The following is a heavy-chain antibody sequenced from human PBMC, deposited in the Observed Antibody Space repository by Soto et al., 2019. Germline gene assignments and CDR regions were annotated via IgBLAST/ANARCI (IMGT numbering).Heavy chain of an antibody. J-gene: IGHJ4*02. CDR2: INPDSGDT. Sequence: QVQLVQSGAEVKKPGASVKVSCRASGYTFTDHYMQWVRQAPGQGLEWMGWINPDSGDTDYAQKLQGRVTMTRDTSISTAYMEVSRLRSEDTAMYYCTTHAGYYYNDYWGQGTLVTVSS. D-gene: IGHD3-9*01. CDR1: GYTFTDHY. V-gene: IGHV1-2*02. CDR3: TTHAGYYYNDY.